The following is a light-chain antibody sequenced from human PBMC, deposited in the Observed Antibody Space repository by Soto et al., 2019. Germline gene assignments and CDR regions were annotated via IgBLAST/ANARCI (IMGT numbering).Light chain of an antibody. V-gene: IGKV3-15*01. CDR1: QSVSSN. Sequence: EIVMTQSPATLSVSPGERATLSCRASQSVSSNLAWYQQKPGQAPRLLIYGASTTATGIPARFSGSGSGTEFTLTISSLQHADVAVYYCQQYNNCPLYTFGQGTKLEIK. CDR2: GAS. J-gene: IGKJ2*01. CDR3: QQYNNCPLYT.